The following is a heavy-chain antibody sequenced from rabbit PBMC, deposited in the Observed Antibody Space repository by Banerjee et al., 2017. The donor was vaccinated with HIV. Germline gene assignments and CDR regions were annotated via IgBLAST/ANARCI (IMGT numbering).Heavy chain of an antibody. V-gene: IGHV1S7*01. Sequence: QLKETGGGLVQPGGSLTLSCKASGFDFSSYYMSWVRQAPGKGLEWSGIIETGRGNTDYASWVNGRFTISSDSAQNTVELQRNRLTAADTATDCWAREGEGRRRGEEGRHYYGMDLWGPGTLVTVS. CDR1: GFDFSSYY. CDR2: IETGRGNT. CDR3: AREGEGRRRGEEGRHYYGMDL. D-gene: IGHD5-1*01. J-gene: IGHJ6*01.